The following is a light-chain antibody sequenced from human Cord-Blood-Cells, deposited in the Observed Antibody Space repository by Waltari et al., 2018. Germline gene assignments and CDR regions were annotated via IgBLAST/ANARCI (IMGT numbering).Light chain of an antibody. J-gene: IGKJ1*01. CDR3: QQYYSTLA. CDR1: QSVLYSSNNKNY. CDR2: WAS. Sequence: IVMTQSPDSLAVSLGERATINCKSSQSVLYSSNNKNYLAWYQQKPGQPPKLLIYWASTRESGVPDRFSGSGSGTDFTLTISSPQAEDVAVYYCQQYYSTLAFGQGTKVEIK. V-gene: IGKV4-1*01.